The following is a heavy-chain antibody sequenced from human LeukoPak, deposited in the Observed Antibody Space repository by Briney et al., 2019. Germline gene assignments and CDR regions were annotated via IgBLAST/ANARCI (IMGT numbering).Heavy chain of an antibody. CDR3: ARGILGSFYFDV. V-gene: IGHV4-34*01. J-gene: IGHJ2*01. Sequence: SETLSLTCAVSGGFFSGYYWSWIRQSPGKGLEWIAEIHYKGATSHKPSLESRVTISGDTSKNQISLKVTSVTAADTAVYYCARGILGSFYFDVWGRGTLVTVSS. CDR2: IHYKGAT. CDR1: GGFFSGYY. D-gene: IGHD3-3*01.